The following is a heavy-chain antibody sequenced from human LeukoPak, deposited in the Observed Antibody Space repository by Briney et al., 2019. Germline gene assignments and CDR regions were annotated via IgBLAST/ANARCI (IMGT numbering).Heavy chain of an antibody. CDR3: TRDRELGF. J-gene: IGHJ4*02. V-gene: IGHV4-34*01. CDR1: GGSFSGYY. Sequence: SETLSLTCAAYGGSFSGYYWSWIRQPPGRGLEWIGEINHSGSTNYNPSLKSRVTISVDTSKNQFSLKLSSVTAADTAVYYCTRDRELGFWGQGTLVTVSS. CDR2: INHSGST. D-gene: IGHD5-24*01.